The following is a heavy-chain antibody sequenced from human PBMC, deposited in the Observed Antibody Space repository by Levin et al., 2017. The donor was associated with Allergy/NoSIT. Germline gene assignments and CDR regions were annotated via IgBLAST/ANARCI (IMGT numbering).Heavy chain of an antibody. CDR2: IIPVFDTV. Sequence: SVKVSCKASGGTFSTHAISWVRLAPGQGLEGMGGIIPVFDTVNYAQKLRGRVIITPDMSTRTAYMELSSLRSEDTGVYYCASVTSTSMSNPAGAYDIWGQGTMVTVSS. J-gene: IGHJ3*02. CDR1: GGTFSTHA. V-gene: IGHV1-69*06. CDR3: ASVTSTSMSNPAGAYDI.